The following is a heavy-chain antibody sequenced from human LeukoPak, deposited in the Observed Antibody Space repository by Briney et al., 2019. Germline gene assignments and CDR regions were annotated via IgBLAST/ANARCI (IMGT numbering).Heavy chain of an antibody. J-gene: IGHJ4*02. Sequence: GGSLRLSCAASGFTFSNYSMNWVRQAPGKGLEWVSYISTRSGTIYYTDSVKGRFTISRDNAKNSLFLQMNSLRDEDTAVYYCERERGGYDFFDEGGQEPLVSVS. CDR3: ERERGGYDFFDE. CDR1: GFTFSNYS. D-gene: IGHD5-12*01. V-gene: IGHV3-48*02. CDR2: ISTRSGTI.